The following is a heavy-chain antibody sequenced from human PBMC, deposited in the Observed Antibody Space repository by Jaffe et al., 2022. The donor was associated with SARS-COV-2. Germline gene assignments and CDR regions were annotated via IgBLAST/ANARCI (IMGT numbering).Heavy chain of an antibody. V-gene: IGHV3-11*06. D-gene: IGHD4-17*01. J-gene: IGHJ6*02. CDR2: ISSSSSYT. Sequence: QVQLVESGGGLVKPGGSLRLSCAASGFTFSDYYMSWIRQAPGKGLEWVSYISSSSSYTNYADSVKGRFTISRDNAKNSLYLQMNSLRAEDTAVYYCARDFSPRYYGDYYYYGMDVWGQGTTVTVSS. CDR3: ARDFSPRYYGDYYYYGMDV. CDR1: GFTFSDYY.